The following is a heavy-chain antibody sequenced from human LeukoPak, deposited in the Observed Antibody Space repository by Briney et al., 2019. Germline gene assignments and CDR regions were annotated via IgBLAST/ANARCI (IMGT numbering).Heavy chain of an antibody. CDR1: GFTFSSYA. Sequence: SGGSLRLSCAASGFTFSSYAMSWVRQAPGKGLEWVSAISGSGGSTYYADSVKGRFTISRDNSKNTLYLQMNSLRAEDTAVYYCAKRAYILTGYHLPLFDYWGQGTLVTVSS. V-gene: IGHV3-23*01. CDR3: AKRAYILTGYHLPLFDY. J-gene: IGHJ4*02. D-gene: IGHD3-9*01. CDR2: ISGSGGST.